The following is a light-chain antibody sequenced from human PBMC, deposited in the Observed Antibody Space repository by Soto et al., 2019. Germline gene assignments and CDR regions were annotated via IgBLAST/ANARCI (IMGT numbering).Light chain of an antibody. V-gene: IGLV2-14*01. CDR3: KSYTTTSSFV. J-gene: IGLJ1*01. CDR1: RSDIGTYSY. Sequence: QSSLTQPASVSGSPGQSITISCTGTRSDIGTYSYVSWYQQHPDKAPRLVIYDVSNRPSGISNRFSGSKSGNTASLTIAGLQSEDEADYYCKSYTTTSSFVFGTGTKVTVL. CDR2: DVS.